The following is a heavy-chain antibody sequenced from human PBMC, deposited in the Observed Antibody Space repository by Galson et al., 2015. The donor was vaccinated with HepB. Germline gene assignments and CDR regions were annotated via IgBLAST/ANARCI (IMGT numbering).Heavy chain of an antibody. Sequence: SLRLSCAASGFTFSNAWMSWVRQAPGKGLEWVGRIKSKTDGGTTDYAAPVKVRFTISRDDSKNTLYLQMNSLKTEDTAVYYCTTGWRTYYYDSSGYAPDYWGQGTLVTVSS. CDR2: IKSKTDGGTT. D-gene: IGHD3-22*01. J-gene: IGHJ4*02. V-gene: IGHV3-15*01. CDR3: TTGWRTYYYDSSGYAPDY. CDR1: GFTFSNAW.